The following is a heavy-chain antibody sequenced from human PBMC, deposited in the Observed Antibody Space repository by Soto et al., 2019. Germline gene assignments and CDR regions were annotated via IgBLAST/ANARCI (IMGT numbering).Heavy chain of an antibody. CDR3: ARADSGYAHGYYYYGMDV. Sequence: EVQLVESGGGLVQPGGSLRLSCAASGFTLSSYSMNWVRQAPGKGLEWVSYISSSSSTIYYADSVKGRFTISRDNAKNSLYLQMNSLRAEDTAVYYCARADSGYAHGYYYYGMDVWGQGTTVTVSS. J-gene: IGHJ6*02. V-gene: IGHV3-48*01. D-gene: IGHD5-12*01. CDR2: ISSSSSTI. CDR1: GFTLSSYS.